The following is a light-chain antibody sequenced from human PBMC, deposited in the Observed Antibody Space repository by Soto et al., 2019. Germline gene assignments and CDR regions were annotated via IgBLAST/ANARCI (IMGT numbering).Light chain of an antibody. J-gene: IGKJ5*01. V-gene: IGKV1-17*01. CDR1: QGIGNG. CDR2: AAS. CDR3: LRHNDYPIT. Sequence: DIQMTQSPSSLAASVGDRVTITCRASQGIGNGLSWFQQKPCKAPKRLIYAASTLQSGVPSRFSGSGSGTEFTLTISSLQPEDFATYYCLRHNDYPITFGQGTRLEIK.